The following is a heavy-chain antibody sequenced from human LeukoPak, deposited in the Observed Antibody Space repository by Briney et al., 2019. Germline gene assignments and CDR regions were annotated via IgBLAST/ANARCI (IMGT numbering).Heavy chain of an antibody. CDR2: ISYDGYNK. V-gene: IGHV3-30*18. J-gene: IGHJ4*02. CDR1: GFTFSSYG. D-gene: IGHD1-26*01. Sequence: GGSLRLSCAASGFTFSSYGMHWVRHAPGKGLEWVAVISYDGYNKDYADSVKGRLTISRDNSKNTLYLQMNSLRAEDTAVYYCAKDLTIVGATPWAFDYWGQGTLVTVSS. CDR3: AKDLTIVGATPWAFDY.